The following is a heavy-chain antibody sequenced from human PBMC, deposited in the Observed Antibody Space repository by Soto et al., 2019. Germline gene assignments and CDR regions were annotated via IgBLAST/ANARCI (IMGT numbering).Heavy chain of an antibody. Sequence: ASVKVSCKASGNSFTTYYMHWVRQAPGQGLEWMGIINPSGGRTTYAQKFQGRVTMTRDASTSTFHMELSSLTSEDTAVYYCAGLYHYDSSGYYDYWGQGTLVTVSS. J-gene: IGHJ4*02. CDR3: AGLYHYDSSGYYDY. CDR2: INPSGGRT. CDR1: GNSFTTYY. V-gene: IGHV1-46*01. D-gene: IGHD3-22*01.